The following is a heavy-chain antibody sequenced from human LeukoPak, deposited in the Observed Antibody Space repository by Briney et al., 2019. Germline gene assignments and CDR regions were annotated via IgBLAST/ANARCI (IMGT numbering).Heavy chain of an antibody. CDR1: GGSFSGYY. V-gene: IGHV4-34*01. D-gene: IGHD6-19*01. CDR2: INHSGST. CDR3: AGQWLVHAFDI. Sequence: SETLSLTCAVHGGSFSGYYWSWIRQPPGKGLEWIGEINHSGSTNYNPSLKSRVTISVDTSKNQFSLKLSSLTAADTAVYYCAGQWLVHAFDIWGQGTMVTVSS. J-gene: IGHJ3*02.